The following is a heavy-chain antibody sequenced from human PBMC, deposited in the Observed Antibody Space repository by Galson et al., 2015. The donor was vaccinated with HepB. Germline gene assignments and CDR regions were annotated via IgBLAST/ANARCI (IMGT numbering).Heavy chain of an antibody. CDR3: AMSEGRHSSTNENWFDP. D-gene: IGHD2-2*01. J-gene: IGHJ5*02. V-gene: IGHV1-2*06. Sequence: SVKVSCKASGYTFTGYYMHWVRQAPGQGLEWMGRINPNSGGTNYAQKFQGRVTMTRDTSISTAYMELSRLRSDDTAVYYCAMSEGRHSSTNENWFDPWGQGTLVTVSS. CDR2: INPNSGGT. CDR1: GYTFTGYY.